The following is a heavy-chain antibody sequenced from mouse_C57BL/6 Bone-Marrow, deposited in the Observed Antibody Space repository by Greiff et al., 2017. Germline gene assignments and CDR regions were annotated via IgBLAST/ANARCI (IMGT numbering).Heavy chain of an antibody. J-gene: IGHJ4*01. D-gene: IGHD1-1*01. Sequence: VQLQQSGTVLARPGASVKMSCKTSGYTFTSYWMHWVKQRPGQGLEWIGAIYPGNSDTSYNQKFKGKAKLTAVTSASTAYMELSSLTNEDSAVYYGTRRGIYYYGSSYHYAMDYWGQGTSVTVAS. CDR2: IYPGNSDT. CDR3: TRRGIYYYGSSYHYAMDY. V-gene: IGHV1-5*01. CDR1: GYTFTSYW.